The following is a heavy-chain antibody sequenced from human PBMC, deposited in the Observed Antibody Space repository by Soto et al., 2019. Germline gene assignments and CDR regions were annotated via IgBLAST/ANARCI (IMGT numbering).Heavy chain of an antibody. CDR2: IIPIFGTA. CDR1: GGTFSSYA. J-gene: IGHJ6*02. V-gene: IGHV1-69*13. CDR3: ARNWIAAAVTYYYYGMDV. Sequence: SVKVSCKASGGTFSSYAISWLRQAPGQGLEWMGGIIPIFGTANYAQKFQGRVTITADESTSTAYMELSSLRSEDTAVYYCARNWIAAAVTYYYYGMDVWGQGTTVTVSS. D-gene: IGHD6-13*01.